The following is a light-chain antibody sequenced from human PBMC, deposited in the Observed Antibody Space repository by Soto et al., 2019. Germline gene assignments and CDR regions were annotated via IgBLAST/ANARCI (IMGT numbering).Light chain of an antibody. Sequence: EIVLTQSPATLSLSPGERATLSCRASQSVSSYLAWYQQKPGQAPRLLMYDVSNRATGIPASFSGSGSGTEFTLTITSIEPEDVAVYYCQQRSSWPWTFGQGTKLEIK. J-gene: IGKJ1*01. V-gene: IGKV3-11*01. CDR1: QSVSSY. CDR3: QQRSSWPWT. CDR2: DVS.